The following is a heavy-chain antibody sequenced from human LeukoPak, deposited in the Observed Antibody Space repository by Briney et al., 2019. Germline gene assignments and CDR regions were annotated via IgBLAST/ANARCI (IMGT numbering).Heavy chain of an antibody. Sequence: SETLSLTCTVSGGSISSHYWSWIRQPPGEGLEWIGYIYYSGSTNYNPSLKSRVTISVDTSKNQFSLKLSSVTAADTAVYYCARASRDYYYYYMDVWGKGTTVTVSS. CDR1: GGSISSHY. CDR3: ARASRDYYYYYMDV. V-gene: IGHV4-59*11. J-gene: IGHJ6*03. CDR2: IYYSGST.